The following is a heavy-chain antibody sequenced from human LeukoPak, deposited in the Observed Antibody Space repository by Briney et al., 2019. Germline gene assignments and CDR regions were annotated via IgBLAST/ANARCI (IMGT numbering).Heavy chain of an antibody. D-gene: IGHD6-19*01. CDR1: GYTFTSYG. V-gene: IGHV1-18*01. Sequence: ASVKVSCKASGYTFTSYGISWVRQAPGQGLEWMGWISAYNGNTNYAQKLQGRVTMTTDTSTSTAYMELRSLRSDDTAVYYCARDRSKQWLATRGDYWGQGTLVTVSS. J-gene: IGHJ4*02. CDR2: ISAYNGNT. CDR3: ARDRSKQWLATRGDY.